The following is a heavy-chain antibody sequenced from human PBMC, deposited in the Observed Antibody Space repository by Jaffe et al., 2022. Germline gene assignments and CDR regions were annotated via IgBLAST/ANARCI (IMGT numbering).Heavy chain of an antibody. D-gene: IGHD2-2*01. V-gene: IGHV4-34*01. Sequence: QVQLQQWGAGLLKPSETLSLTCAVYGGSFSGYYWSWIRQPPGKGLEWIGEINHSGSTNYNPSLKSRVTISVDTSKNQFSLKLSSVTAADTAVYYCARGLRPDEDIVVVPAAMRKAYWFDPWGQGTLVTVSS. CDR3: ARGLRPDEDIVVVPAAMRKAYWFDP. CDR2: INHSGST. CDR1: GGSFSGYY. J-gene: IGHJ5*02.